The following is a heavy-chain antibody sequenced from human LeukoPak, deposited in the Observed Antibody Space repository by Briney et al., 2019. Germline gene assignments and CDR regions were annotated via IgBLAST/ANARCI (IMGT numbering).Heavy chain of an antibody. CDR3: ARCEGRNYYYYYMDV. CDR2: VKSKTYGETT. CDR1: GFSFGDYA. V-gene: IGHV3-49*04. Sequence: SLRLSCTASGFSFGDYAMSWVRQAPGKGLEWLGLVKSKTYGETTEYAASVKGRFTISRDDSKGIAYLQMNSLKTEDTALYFCARCEGRNYYYYYMDVWGKGTTVTVSS. J-gene: IGHJ6*03.